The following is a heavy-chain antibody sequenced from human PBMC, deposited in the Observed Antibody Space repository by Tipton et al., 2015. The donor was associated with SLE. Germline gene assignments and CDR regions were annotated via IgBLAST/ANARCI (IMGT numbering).Heavy chain of an antibody. CDR3: ARDGAMIVPRGSFDI. CDR1: GGSFSGYY. D-gene: IGHD3-22*01. CDR2: INHSGST. Sequence: TLSLTCAVYGGSFSGYYWSWIRQPPGKGLEWIGEINHSGSTNYNPSLQSRVTISVDASKNQFSLKLSSVTAAATAVYYCARDGAMIVPRGSFDIWGQGTMVTVSS. J-gene: IGHJ3*02. V-gene: IGHV4-34*01.